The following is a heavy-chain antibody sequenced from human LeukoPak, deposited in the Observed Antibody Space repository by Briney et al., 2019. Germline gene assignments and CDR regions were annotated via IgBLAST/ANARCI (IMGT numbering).Heavy chain of an antibody. J-gene: IGHJ6*03. CDR2: IYTSGST. CDR3: ARDPKGRPPKTYYYSYRDV. D-gene: IGHD6-25*01. CDR1: GGSISSYY. V-gene: IGHV4-4*07. Sequence: SETLSLTCTVSGGSISSYYWSWIRQPAGKGLEWIGRIYTSGSTNYNPSLKSRVTMSVDTSKNQFSLKLSSVTAADTAVYYCARDPKGRPPKTYYYSYRDVWEKGTRVPVP.